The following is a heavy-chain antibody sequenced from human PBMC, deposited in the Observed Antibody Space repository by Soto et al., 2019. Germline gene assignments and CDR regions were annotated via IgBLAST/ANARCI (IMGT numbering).Heavy chain of an antibody. D-gene: IGHD3-3*01. V-gene: IGHV4-30-4*01. CDR3: ASGALYDFWSGYYPGSLDY. CDR1: GGSISSGDYY. CDR2: IYYSGST. Sequence: QVQLQESGPGLVKPSQTLSLTCTVSGGSISSGDYYWSWIRQPPGKGLEWIGYIYYSGSTYYNPSLKSRVTISVDTSKNQFSLKLSSVTAADTAVYYCASGALYDFWSGYYPGSLDYWGQGTLVTVSS. J-gene: IGHJ4*02.